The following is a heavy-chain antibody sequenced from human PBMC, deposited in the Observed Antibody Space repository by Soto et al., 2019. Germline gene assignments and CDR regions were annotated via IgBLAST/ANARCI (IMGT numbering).Heavy chain of an antibody. CDR3: AKDVRGITMIVVGFDY. J-gene: IGHJ4*02. Sequence: PGGSLRLSCAASGFTFSSYAMSWVRQAPGKGLEWVSAISGSGGSTYYADSVKGRFTISRDNSKNTLYLQMNSLRAEDTAVYYCAKDVRGITMIVVGFDYWGQGTLVTVSS. CDR2: ISGSGGST. V-gene: IGHV3-23*01. D-gene: IGHD3-22*01. CDR1: GFTFSSYA.